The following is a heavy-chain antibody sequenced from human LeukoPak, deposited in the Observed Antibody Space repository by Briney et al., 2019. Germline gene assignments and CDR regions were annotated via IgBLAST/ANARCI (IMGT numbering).Heavy chain of an antibody. CDR2: INPNSGGT. D-gene: IGHD3-10*01. CDR1: GYTFTGSY. V-gene: IGHV1-2*02. J-gene: IGHJ4*01. CDR3: ARPLDYYGSGSYYPDY. Sequence: ASVKVSCKASGYTFTGSYMHWVRQAPGQGLEWMGWINPNSGGTNYAQKFQGRVTMTRDTSISTAYMELSRLTSDDTAVYFCARPLDYYGSGSYYPDYWGHGTLVTVSS.